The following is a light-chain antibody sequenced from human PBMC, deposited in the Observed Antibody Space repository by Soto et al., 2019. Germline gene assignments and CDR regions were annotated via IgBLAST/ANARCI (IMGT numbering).Light chain of an antibody. CDR2: DTF. V-gene: IGKV3-15*01. CDR1: QSVSSN. Sequence: EIVMTQSPATLSVSPGERATLSCRASQSVSSNLVWYQQKPGQAPKLLIYDTFTRATGIPVRFSGSGSGTEFTLTISSLQSEDLAVYYCQQYNSWPFTFGQGTKLEI. J-gene: IGKJ2*01. CDR3: QQYNSWPFT.